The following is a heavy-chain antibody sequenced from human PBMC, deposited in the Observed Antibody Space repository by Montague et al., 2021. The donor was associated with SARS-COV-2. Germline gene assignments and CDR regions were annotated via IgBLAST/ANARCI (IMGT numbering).Heavy chain of an antibody. J-gene: IGHJ6*02. V-gene: IGHV4-34*01. CDR1: GGSFSGYY. CDR2: INHSGST. CDR3: ARVRGRYNLREESNYYYGMDV. D-gene: IGHD1-20*01. Sequence: SETLSLTCAVYGGSFSGYYWSWIRQPPGKGLEWIGEINHSGSTNYNPSLKSRVTISLDTSKNQFSLKLSSVTAADTAVYYCARVRGRYNLREESNYYYGMDVWGQGTTVTVSS.